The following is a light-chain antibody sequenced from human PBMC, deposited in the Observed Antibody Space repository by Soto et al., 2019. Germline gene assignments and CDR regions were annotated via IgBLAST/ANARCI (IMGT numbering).Light chain of an antibody. CDR1: QSISNY. J-gene: IGKJ5*01. Sequence: DTQMTQSPSSLSASVGDRVTISCRASQSISNYLNWYQQKSGKAPTLLIHEATNLEAGVPSRFTGSRSGTEFTFTISSLLPEDIATYYWQQYHDLVFTFGQRTRLDIK. V-gene: IGKV1-33*01. CDR2: EAT. CDR3: QQYHDLVFT.